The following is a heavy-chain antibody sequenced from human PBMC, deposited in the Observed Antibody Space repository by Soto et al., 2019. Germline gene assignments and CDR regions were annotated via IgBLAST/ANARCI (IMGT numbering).Heavy chain of an antibody. CDR2: IYNSVST. CDR1: SFSINSRYY. CDR3: ERNTSGRYFDY. Sequence: SETLSLTCSVSSFSINSRYYWGWIRQPPGKGLEWIASIYNSVSTHYNPSLKSRATISVDTSHNQFSLRLSSVTAADTAIYYCERNTSGRYFDYWGPGTLVTVSS. V-gene: IGHV4-38-2*02. J-gene: IGHJ4*02. D-gene: IGHD6-19*01.